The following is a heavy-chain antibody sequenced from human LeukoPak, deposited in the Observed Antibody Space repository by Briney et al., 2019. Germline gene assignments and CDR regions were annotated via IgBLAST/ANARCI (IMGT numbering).Heavy chain of an antibody. J-gene: IGHJ3*02. CDR1: GGSISSSSYY. D-gene: IGHD2-2*01. Sequence: PSETLSLTCTVSGGSISSSSYYWGWIRQPPGKGLEWIGSIYYSGGTYYNPSLKSRVTISVDTSKNQFSLKLSSVTAADTAVYYCARDSSSSDAFDIWGRGTMVTVSS. CDR2: IYYSGGT. V-gene: IGHV4-39*01. CDR3: ARDSSSSDAFDI.